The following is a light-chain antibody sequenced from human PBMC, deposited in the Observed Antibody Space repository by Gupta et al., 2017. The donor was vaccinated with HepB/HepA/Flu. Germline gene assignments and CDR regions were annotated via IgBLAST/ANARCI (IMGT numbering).Light chain of an antibody. CDR3: QPYNSYVPYS. Sequence: SQVTQSPSTLSASVGDTVTITCRTTPYITGRWAWYQQKPGTAPKLLIYEASTLHSGVPSRFSGSGSGTEFTLTISILQPDDFATYYCQPYNSYVPYSFGQGTKVQI. CDR1: PYITGR. V-gene: IGKV1-5*03. J-gene: IGKJ2*01. CDR2: EAS.